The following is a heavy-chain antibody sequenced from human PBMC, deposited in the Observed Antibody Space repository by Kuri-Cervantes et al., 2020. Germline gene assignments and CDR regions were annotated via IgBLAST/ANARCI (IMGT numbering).Heavy chain of an antibody. Sequence: GSLRLSCAVSGYSISSGYFWGWIRQPPGKGLEWIGSISHSGSTYYNPSLKSRVTISVDTSKNQFSLKLSSVTAADTAVYYCARRVAVSSAVHWGLGTLVTVSS. J-gene: IGHJ4*02. V-gene: IGHV4-38-2*01. CDR3: ARRVAVSSAVH. D-gene: IGHD6-19*01. CDR2: ISHSGST. CDR1: GYSISSGYF.